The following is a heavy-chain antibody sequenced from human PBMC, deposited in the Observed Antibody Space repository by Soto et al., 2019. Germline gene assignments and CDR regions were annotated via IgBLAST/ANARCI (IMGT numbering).Heavy chain of an antibody. D-gene: IGHD3-10*01. V-gene: IGHV4-59*12. Sequence: SETLSLTCTVSGGSISGYYWAWIRQHPGKGLEWIGYIYYSGSTNYNPSLKSRVTISVDTSKNQFSLKLTSVTAADTAVYYYARDKITALFDYWGQGTLVTVSS. CDR3: ARDKITALFDY. J-gene: IGHJ4*02. CDR1: GGSISGYY. CDR2: IYYSGST.